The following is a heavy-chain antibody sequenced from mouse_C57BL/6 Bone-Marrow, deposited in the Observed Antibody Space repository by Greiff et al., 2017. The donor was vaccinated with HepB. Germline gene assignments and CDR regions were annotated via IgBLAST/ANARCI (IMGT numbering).Heavy chain of an antibody. CDR1: GYAFSSSW. V-gene: IGHV1-82*01. D-gene: IGHD1-1*01. Sequence: VNVVESGPELVKPGASVKISCKASGYAFSSSWMNWVKQRPGKGLEWIGRIYPGDGDTNYNGKFKGKATLTADKSSSTAYMQLSSLTSEDSAVYFCARLLRSFDYWGQGTTLTVSS. CDR2: IYPGDGDT. CDR3: ARLLRSFDY. J-gene: IGHJ2*01.